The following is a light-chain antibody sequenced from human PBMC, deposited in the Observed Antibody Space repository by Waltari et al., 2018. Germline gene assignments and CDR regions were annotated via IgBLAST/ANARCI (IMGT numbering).Light chain of an antibody. J-gene: IGLJ2*01. V-gene: IGLV3-1*01. CDR3: QTWANGTHVV. Sequence: SFELTQPPSVSVSPGQTASVTCFGHELDNKFTAWCHQKAGHSPVVVIYLDDKRPAGIPARFSGSKSMNTATLTISEAQAIDEAAYYCQTWANGTHVVFGGGTKLTVL. CDR1: ELDNKF. CDR2: LDD.